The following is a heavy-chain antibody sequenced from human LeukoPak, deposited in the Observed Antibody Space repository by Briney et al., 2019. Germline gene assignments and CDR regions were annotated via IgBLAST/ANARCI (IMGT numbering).Heavy chain of an antibody. V-gene: IGHV3-21*01. CDR3: ARVRNKAVTYYYYYYGMDV. Sequence: VSSGGSLRLSCAASGFTFSSYSTNWVRQAPGKGLEWVSSISSSSSYIYYADSVKGRFTISRDNAKNSLYLQMNSLRAEDTAVYYCARVRNKAVTYYYYYYGMDVWGQGTTVTVSS. D-gene: IGHD4-17*01. CDR1: GFTFSSYS. CDR2: ISSSSSYI. J-gene: IGHJ6*02.